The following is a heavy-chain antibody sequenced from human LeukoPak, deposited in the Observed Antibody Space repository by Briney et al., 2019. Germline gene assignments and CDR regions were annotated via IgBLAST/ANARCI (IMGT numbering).Heavy chain of an antibody. CDR3: AREGYCSGGSCYGTFDY. J-gene: IGHJ4*02. CDR2: IIPIFGTA. Sequence: SVKVSCKASGGTFSSYAISWVRQAPGQGLEWMGGIIPIFGTANYAQKFQGRVTITADESTSTAYMELSSLRSEDTAVYYCAREGYCSGGSCYGTFDYWGQGTLVTVPS. V-gene: IGHV1-69*13. CDR1: GGTFSSYA. D-gene: IGHD2-15*01.